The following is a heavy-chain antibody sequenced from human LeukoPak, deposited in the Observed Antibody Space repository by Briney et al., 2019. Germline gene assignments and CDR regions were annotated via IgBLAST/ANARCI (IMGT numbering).Heavy chain of an antibody. J-gene: IGHJ5*02. CDR2: IIPIFGTA. Sequence: SVKVSCKASGGTFSSYAISWVRQAPGQGLEWMGGIIPIFGTANYAQKFQGRVTITADESTSTAYMELSSLRSEDTAVYYCARADYYGSGSYYSSWFDPWGQGTLVTVSS. D-gene: IGHD3-10*01. V-gene: IGHV1-69*13. CDR3: ARADYYGSGSYYSSWFDP. CDR1: GGTFSSYA.